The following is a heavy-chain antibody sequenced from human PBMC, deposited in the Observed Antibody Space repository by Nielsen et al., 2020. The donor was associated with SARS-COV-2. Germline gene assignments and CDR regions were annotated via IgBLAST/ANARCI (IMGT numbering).Heavy chain of an antibody. V-gene: IGHV3-23*01. J-gene: IGHJ4*02. Sequence: GESLKISCAAFGFTFSSYAMSWVRQAPGKGLEWVSTISGSGGSTYYADSVKGRFTISRDNSKNTLYLQMNSLRAEDTAVYYCALRYYYDSSGYYGYWGQGTLVTVSS. CDR2: ISGSGGST. CDR3: ALRYYYDSSGYYGY. D-gene: IGHD3-22*01. CDR1: GFTFSSYA.